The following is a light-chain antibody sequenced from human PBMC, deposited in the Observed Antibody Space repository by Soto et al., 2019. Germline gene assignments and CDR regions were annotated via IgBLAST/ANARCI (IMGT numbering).Light chain of an antibody. V-gene: IGKV1-27*01. J-gene: IGKJ4*01. CDR1: QGISNF. Sequence: DIQMTQSPSSLSASVGDRVTVTCRASQGISNFLAWYQQKPGKVPKLLIFAASTLQSGVPSRFSGSGSGTDFTLTISSLQPEDVATYYCQKYNSAPSFGGGTKVEIK. CDR2: AAS. CDR3: QKYNSAPS.